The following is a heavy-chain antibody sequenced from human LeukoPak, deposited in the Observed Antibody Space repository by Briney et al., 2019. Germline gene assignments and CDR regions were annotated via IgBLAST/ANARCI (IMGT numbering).Heavy chain of an antibody. CDR3: ARTNRGYSYGSTPNWFDP. CDR2: IYYSGST. CDR1: GGSISSGGYY. V-gene: IGHV4-31*03. J-gene: IGHJ5*02. D-gene: IGHD5-18*01. Sequence: PSETLSLTCTVSGGSISSGGYYWSWIRQHPGKGLEWIGYIYYSGSTYYNPPLKSRVTISVDTSKNQFSLKLSSVTAADTAVYYCARTNRGYSYGSTPNWFDPWGQGTLVTVSS.